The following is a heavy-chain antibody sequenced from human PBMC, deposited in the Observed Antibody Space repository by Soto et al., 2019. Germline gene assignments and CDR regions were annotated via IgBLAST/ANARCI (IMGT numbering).Heavy chain of an antibody. CDR1: GGSISSYY. V-gene: IGHV4-59*01. J-gene: IGHJ6*02. CDR2: IYYSGST. CDR3: ARSGYYYYYRMDV. Sequence: KPSETLSLTCTVSGGSISSYYWSWIRQPPGKGLEWLGYIYYSGSTNYNPSLKSRVTISVDTSKNQFSLKLSSVTAADTAVYYCARSGYYYYYRMDVWGQGTTVTVSS.